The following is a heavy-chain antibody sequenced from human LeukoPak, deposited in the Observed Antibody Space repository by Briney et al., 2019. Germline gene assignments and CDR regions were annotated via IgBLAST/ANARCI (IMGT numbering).Heavy chain of an antibody. CDR2: VSYDGSNK. CDR3: ATSTAGYCSGRICSPYYFHYGINV. V-gene: IGHV3-30*03. Sequence: GGSLRLSCAASGLTLSKYGIHWVRQAPGKGREWVAVVSYDGSNKNYIDSMKGRFIISRDNYNSTVYLQMNSLRAEDTAVYYCATSTAGYCSGRICSPYYFHYGINVWGPGTTVVVSS. D-gene: IGHD2-15*01. CDR1: GLTLSKYG. J-gene: IGHJ6*01.